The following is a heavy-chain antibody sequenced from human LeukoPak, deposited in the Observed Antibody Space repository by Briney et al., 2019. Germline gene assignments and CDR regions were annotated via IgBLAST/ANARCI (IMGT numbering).Heavy chain of an antibody. CDR2: LRYDGSTK. Sequence: PGGSLRLSCAASGFTFSGFGMHWVRQAPGKGLEWVAFLRYDGSTKHYGDSVKGRFTISRDNSKNTLYVQMNSLRAEDTAVYYCARKTDSGGQGDYWGPGTLVTVSS. V-gene: IGHV3-30*02. J-gene: IGHJ4*02. CDR3: ARKTDSGGQGDY. CDR1: GFTFSGFG. D-gene: IGHD3-22*01.